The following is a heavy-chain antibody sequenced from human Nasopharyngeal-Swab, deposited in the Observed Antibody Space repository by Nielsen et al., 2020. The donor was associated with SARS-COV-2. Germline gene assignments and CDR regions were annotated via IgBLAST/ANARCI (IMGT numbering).Heavy chain of an antibody. J-gene: IGHJ4*02. D-gene: IGHD6-19*01. CDR3: AKDTGYSSGPGLDY. Sequence: GGSLRLSCAASGFTFDDYAMHWVRQAPGKGLEWVSGISWNSGSIGYADSVKGRFTISRDNAENSLYLQMNSLRAEDTAFYYCAKDTGYSSGPGLDYWGQGTLVTVSS. V-gene: IGHV3-9*01. CDR2: ISWNSGSI. CDR1: GFTFDDYA.